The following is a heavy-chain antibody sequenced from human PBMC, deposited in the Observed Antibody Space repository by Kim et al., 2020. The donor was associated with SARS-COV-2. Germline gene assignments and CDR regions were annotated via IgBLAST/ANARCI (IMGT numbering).Heavy chain of an antibody. CDR1: GFTFSSYW. V-gene: IGHV3-74*01. CDR2: IKSDGSSI. CDR3: AKDGGGSLDY. J-gene: IGHJ4*02. Sequence: GGSLRLSCAASGFTFSSYWMHWVRQAPGTGLVWVSNIKSDGSSIYYADSVKGRFTISRDNAKNTLYLQMNSLRAEDTAVYYCAKDGGGSLDYWGQGTMVTVSS. D-gene: IGHD1-26*01.